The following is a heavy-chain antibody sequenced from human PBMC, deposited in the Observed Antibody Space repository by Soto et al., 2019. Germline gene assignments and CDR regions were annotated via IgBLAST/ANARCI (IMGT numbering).Heavy chain of an antibody. CDR2: ITSDVNYK. V-gene: IGHV3-30*18. CDR3: AKGGSFDI. D-gene: IGHD3-16*01. CDR1: GFAFSTYG. Sequence: LRLSCAASGFAFSTYGLHWVRQAPGKELEWVAIITSDVNYKYYADSVKGRFTISRDNSKNTLFLQMNSLRAEDTAVYYCAKGGSFDIWGQGTLVTVSS. J-gene: IGHJ4*02.